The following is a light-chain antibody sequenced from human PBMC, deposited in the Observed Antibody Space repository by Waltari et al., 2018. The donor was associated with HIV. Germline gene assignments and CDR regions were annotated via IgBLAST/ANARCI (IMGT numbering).Light chain of an antibody. Sequence: QSALTQPASVSGSPGQITISCTGTSSDVGIYNLVSWYQQYPGKAPKLMIYEGSKRPSGVSNRFSGSKSGNTASLTISGLQTEDEADYYCCSYAGSFVVFGGGTKLTVL. V-gene: IGLV2-23*01. CDR3: CSYAGSFVV. J-gene: IGLJ2*01. CDR2: EGS. CDR1: SSDVGIYNL.